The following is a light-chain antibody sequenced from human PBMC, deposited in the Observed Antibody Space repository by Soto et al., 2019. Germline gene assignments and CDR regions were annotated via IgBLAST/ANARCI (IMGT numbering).Light chain of an antibody. CDR3: QQYNNWPLN. J-gene: IGKJ4*01. CDR2: GAS. V-gene: IGKV3-15*01. Sequence: EIVMTQSPATLSGSPCEGATLSCIASQSVSSNLAWYQQKPGQAPRLLIYGASTRATGIPARFSGSGSGTEFTLTISSLQSEDFAVYYCQQYNNWPLNFGGGTKVAIK. CDR1: QSVSSN.